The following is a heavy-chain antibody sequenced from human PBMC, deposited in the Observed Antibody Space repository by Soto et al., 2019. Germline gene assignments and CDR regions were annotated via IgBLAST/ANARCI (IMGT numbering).Heavy chain of an antibody. J-gene: IGHJ4*02. Sequence: QVQLQESGPGLVKPSQTLSLTCTVSGGSISSGGYYWSWIRQHPGKGLEWIGYIYYSGSTYYNPSLKSRVAISEDTSRNQFSLKLSSVTAADTAVYYCARFRSGWYYFDYWGQGTLVTVSS. CDR1: GGSISSGGYY. D-gene: IGHD6-19*01. V-gene: IGHV4-31*03. CDR3: ARFRSGWYYFDY. CDR2: IYYSGST.